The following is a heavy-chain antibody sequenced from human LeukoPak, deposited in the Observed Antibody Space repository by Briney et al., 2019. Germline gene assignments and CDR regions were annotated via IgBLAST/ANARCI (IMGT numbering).Heavy chain of an antibody. D-gene: IGHD4-17*01. V-gene: IGHV4-34*01. J-gene: IGHJ6*02. CDR3: ASGTTGYYGMDV. CDR1: GGSFSGYS. CDR2: INHSGST. Sequence: SETLSLTCAVYGGSFSGYSWSWIRQPPGQGLEWIGEINHSGSTNYNPSLKSRVTISVDTSKNQFSLKLSSVTAADTAVYYCASGTTGYYGMDVWGQGTTVTVSS.